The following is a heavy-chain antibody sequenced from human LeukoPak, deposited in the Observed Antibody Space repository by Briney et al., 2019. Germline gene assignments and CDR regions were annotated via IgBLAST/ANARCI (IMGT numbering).Heavy chain of an antibody. CDR2: ISYDGSNE. Sequence: GRSLRLSCAASGFTFRNYAMHWVRQAPGKGLEWVAVISYDGSNEYYADSVKGRFTISRDNSKNTLSLQMRSLRAEDTAVYYCARDYYDSGSYGWFDPWGQGTLATVSS. CDR3: ARDYYDSGSYGWFDP. V-gene: IGHV3-30-3*01. J-gene: IGHJ5*02. CDR1: GFTFRNYA. D-gene: IGHD3-10*01.